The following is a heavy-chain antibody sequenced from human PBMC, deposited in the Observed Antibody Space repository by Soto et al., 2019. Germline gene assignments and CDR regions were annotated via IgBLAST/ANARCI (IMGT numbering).Heavy chain of an antibody. V-gene: IGHV4-4*07. J-gene: IGHJ5*02. CDR2: IYTSGST. CDR1: GGSISSCC. CDR3: AIEWAYDFWSGYYPSGWFDP. Sequence: LSXTCTVSGGSISSCCCSLIRQPAGKRLEWIGRIYTSGSTNYNPSLKSRVTMSVDTSKNQFSLMLSSVTAADTAVYYCAIEWAYDFWSGYYPSGWFDPWGQGTLVTVSS. D-gene: IGHD3-3*01.